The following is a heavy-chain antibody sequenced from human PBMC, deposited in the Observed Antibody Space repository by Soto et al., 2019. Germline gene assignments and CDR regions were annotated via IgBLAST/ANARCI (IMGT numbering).Heavy chain of an antibody. CDR1: GGSISSSNW. J-gene: IGHJ6*02. CDR3: AGGYYDILTGYYRPIYYGMDV. CDR2: IYHSGST. V-gene: IGHV4-4*02. Sequence: SETLSLTCAVSGGSISSSNWWSWVRQPPGKGLEWIGEIYHSGSTNYNPSLKSRVTISVDKSKNQFSLKLSSVTAADTAVYYCAGGYYDILTGYYRPIYYGMDVWGQGTTVTVSS. D-gene: IGHD3-9*01.